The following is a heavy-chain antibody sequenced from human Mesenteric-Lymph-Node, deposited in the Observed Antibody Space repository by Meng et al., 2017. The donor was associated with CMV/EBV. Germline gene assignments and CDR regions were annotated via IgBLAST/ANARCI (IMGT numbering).Heavy chain of an antibody. Sequence: SGGNFSSYAISWVRQAPGQGLEWMGGIITIFGTANYAQKFQGRVTITADKSTSTAYMELSSLRSEDTAVYYCASSSFGSGSYYFDYWGQGTLVTVSS. V-gene: IGHV1-69*06. J-gene: IGHJ4*02. CDR1: GGNFSSYA. D-gene: IGHD3-10*01. CDR2: IITIFGTA. CDR3: ASSSFGSGSYYFDY.